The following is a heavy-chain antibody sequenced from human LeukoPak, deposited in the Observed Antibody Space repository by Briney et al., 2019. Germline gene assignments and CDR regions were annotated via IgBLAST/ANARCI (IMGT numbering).Heavy chain of an antibody. J-gene: IGHJ4*02. V-gene: IGHV4-34*01. D-gene: IGHD2-15*01. CDR2: INHSGST. CDR3: ARSPPIYCSGGSCYYFDY. Sequence: SETLSLTCAVYGGSFSGYYWSWIRQSPGKGLEWIGEINHSGSTNYNPSLKSRVTMSVDTSKNQFSLKLSSVTAADTAVNYCARSPPIYCSGGSCYYFDYWGQGTLVTASS. CDR1: GGSFSGYY.